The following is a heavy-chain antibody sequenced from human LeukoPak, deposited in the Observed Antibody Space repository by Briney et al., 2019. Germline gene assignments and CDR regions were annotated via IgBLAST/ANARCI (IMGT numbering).Heavy chain of an antibody. CDR1: GFTFSDHY. CDR3: ARGGGYAWDY. J-gene: IGHJ4*02. Sequence: HAGGSLRLSCAASGFTFSDHYMDWVRQAPGKGLEWVANIKQDGSEKYYVDSVKGRFTISRDNARNSLYLQMNSLRADDTAVYYCARGGGYAWDYWGQGTLVTVSS. CDR2: IKQDGSEK. D-gene: IGHD5-12*01. V-gene: IGHV3-7*01.